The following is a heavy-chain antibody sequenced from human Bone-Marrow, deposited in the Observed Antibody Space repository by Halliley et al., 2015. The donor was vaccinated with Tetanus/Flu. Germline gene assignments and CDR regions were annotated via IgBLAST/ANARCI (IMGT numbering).Heavy chain of an antibody. CDR3: ARDPGWSGYYSDY. CDR2: IKQDGSEK. J-gene: IGHJ4*02. CDR1: GFTFTNYW. V-gene: IGHV3-7*03. D-gene: IGHD3-3*01. Sequence: SLRLSCAASGFTFTNYWMSWVRQAPGKGLEWVANIKQDGSEKYYVDSVKGRFTISREDAKNSLYLQMNSLRAEDTAVYYCARDPGWSGYYSDYWGQGTLVTVSS.